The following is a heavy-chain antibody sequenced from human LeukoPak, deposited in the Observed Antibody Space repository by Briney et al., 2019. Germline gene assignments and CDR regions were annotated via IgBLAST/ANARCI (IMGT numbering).Heavy chain of an antibody. CDR1: GYTFTSYY. V-gene: IGHV1-46*01. Sequence: ASVKVSCKASGYTFTSYYMHWVRQAPGQGLEWMGIINPSGGSTSYAQKFQGRVTMTRDMSTSTVYMELSSLRSEDTAVYYCASPTVTTSDGSSAFDIWGQGTMVTVSS. CDR2: INPSGGST. J-gene: IGHJ3*02. CDR3: ASPTVTTSDGSSAFDI. D-gene: IGHD4-17*01.